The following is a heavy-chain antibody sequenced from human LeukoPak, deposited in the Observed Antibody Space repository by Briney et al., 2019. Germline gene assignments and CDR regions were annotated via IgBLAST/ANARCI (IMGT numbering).Heavy chain of an antibody. Sequence: EPGGSLRLSCAASGFTFSSYAMSWVRQAPGKGLEWVSAISGSGGSTYYADSVKGRFTISRDNSKNTLYLQMNSLRAEDTAVYYCAKDPFATMIVVAYYFDYWGQGTLVTVSS. V-gene: IGHV3-23*01. CDR2: ISGSGGST. CDR1: GFTFSSYA. J-gene: IGHJ4*02. CDR3: AKDPFATMIVVAYYFDY. D-gene: IGHD3-22*01.